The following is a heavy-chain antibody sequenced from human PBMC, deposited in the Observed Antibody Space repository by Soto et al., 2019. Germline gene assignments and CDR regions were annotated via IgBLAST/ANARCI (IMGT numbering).Heavy chain of an antibody. Sequence: ASVKVSCEASGYTFTSYGISWVRQAPGQGLEWMGWISAYNGNTNYAQKLQGRVTMTTDTSTSTAYMELRSLRSDDTAVYYCARPNLFGRDYYEGHRTYGMDVWGQGTTVTVSS. J-gene: IGHJ6*02. D-gene: IGHD3-22*01. CDR2: ISAYNGNT. V-gene: IGHV1-18*01. CDR1: GYTFTSYG. CDR3: ARPNLFGRDYYEGHRTYGMDV.